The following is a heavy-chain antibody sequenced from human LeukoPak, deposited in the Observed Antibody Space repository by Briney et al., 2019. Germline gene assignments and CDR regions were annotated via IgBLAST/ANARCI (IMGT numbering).Heavy chain of an antibody. CDR2: IYYSGST. CDR1: GGSISSGGYY. D-gene: IGHD5-12*01. CDR3: ARGRSGYDFSRNWFDP. V-gene: IGHV4-31*03. J-gene: IGHJ5*02. Sequence: SQTLSLTCTVSGGSISSGGYYWSWIRQHPGKGLEWIGYIYYSGSTYYNPSLKSRVPISVDTSKNQFSLKLSSVTAADTAVYYCARGRSGYDFSRNWFDPWGQGTLVTVSS.